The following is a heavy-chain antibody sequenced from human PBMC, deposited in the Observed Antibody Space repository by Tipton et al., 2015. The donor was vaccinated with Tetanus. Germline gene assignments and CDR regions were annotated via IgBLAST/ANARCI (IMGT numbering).Heavy chain of an antibody. Sequence: SLRLSCAASGFTFSSYGMHWVRQAPGKGLEWVAVISYDGSNKYYADSVKGRFTISRDNSKNTLYLQMNSLRAEDTAVYYCAKGSPYDKAYYLDYWGQGTLVTVSS. D-gene: IGHD1-1*01. V-gene: IGHV3-30*18. J-gene: IGHJ4*02. CDR1: GFTFSSYG. CDR2: ISYDGSNK. CDR3: AKGSPYDKAYYLDY.